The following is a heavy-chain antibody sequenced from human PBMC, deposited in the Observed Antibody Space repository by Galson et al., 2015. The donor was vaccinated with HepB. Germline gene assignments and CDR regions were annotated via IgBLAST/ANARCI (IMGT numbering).Heavy chain of an antibody. CDR3: ARADGGDDYWSGGSCHENWFDP. V-gene: IGHV3-21*01. CDR2: ISSSSSYI. CDR1: GFTFSSYS. Sequence: SLRLSCAASGFTFSSYSMNWVRQAPGKGLEWVSSISSSSSYIYYADSVKGRFTISRDNAKNSLYLQMNSLRAEDTAVYYCARADGGDDYWSGGSCHENWFDPWGQGTLVTVS. J-gene: IGHJ5*02. D-gene: IGHD2-15*01.